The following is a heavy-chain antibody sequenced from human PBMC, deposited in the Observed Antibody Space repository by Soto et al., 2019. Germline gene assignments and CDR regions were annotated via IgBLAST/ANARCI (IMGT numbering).Heavy chain of an antibody. V-gene: IGHV3-30*18. Sequence: QVQLVESGGGVVQPGRSLRLSCAASGFTFSSYGMHWVRQAPGKGLEWVAVISYDGSNKYYADSVKGRFTISRDNSKNTLYVQMNSLRAEDTAVYYCAKFVGGYYYYGMDVWGQGTTVTVSS. CDR1: GFTFSSYG. CDR2: ISYDGSNK. J-gene: IGHJ6*02. CDR3: AKFVGGYYYYGMDV. D-gene: IGHD3-16*01.